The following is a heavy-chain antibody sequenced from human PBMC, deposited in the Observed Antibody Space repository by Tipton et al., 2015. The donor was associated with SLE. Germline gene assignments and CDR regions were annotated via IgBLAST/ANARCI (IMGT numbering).Heavy chain of an antibody. Sequence: LRLSCAASGFTFISYEMNWVRQAPGKGLEWIGEINHSGSTNYNPSLKSRVTISVDTSKNQFSLKLSSVTAADTAVYYWARGWLEWHTIWGQGTMVTVSS. CDR1: GFTFISYE. J-gene: IGHJ3*02. CDR2: INHSGST. CDR3: ARGWLEWHTI. D-gene: IGHD3-3*01. V-gene: IGHV4-34*01.